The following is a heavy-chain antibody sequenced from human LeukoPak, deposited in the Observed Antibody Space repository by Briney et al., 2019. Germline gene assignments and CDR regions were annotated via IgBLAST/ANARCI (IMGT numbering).Heavy chain of an antibody. V-gene: IGHV4-61*02. D-gene: IGHD1-26*01. Sequence: SETLSLTCTVSGGSISSGSYYWSWIRQPAGKGLEWIGRIYTSGSTNYNPSLKSRVTISVDTSKNQFSLKLSSVTAADTAVYYCARGWIVGALISFDYWGQGTLVTVSS. CDR3: ARGWIVGALISFDY. CDR2: IYTSGST. CDR1: GGSISSGSYY. J-gene: IGHJ4*02.